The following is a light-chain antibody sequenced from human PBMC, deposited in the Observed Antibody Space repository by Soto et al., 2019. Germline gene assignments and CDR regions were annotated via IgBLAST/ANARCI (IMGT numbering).Light chain of an antibody. Sequence: QSALTQPASVSASPGQSITISCTGTSSDIGGHIYVSWYQHHPGKATRLMIYEVSSRPSGVSNRYSGSKSGTTASPIICLLPAEDAAQYYCSSYSSPNTVIFGGGTKLTVL. J-gene: IGLJ2*01. CDR3: SSYSSPNTVI. V-gene: IGLV2-14*01. CDR2: EVS. CDR1: SSDIGGHIY.